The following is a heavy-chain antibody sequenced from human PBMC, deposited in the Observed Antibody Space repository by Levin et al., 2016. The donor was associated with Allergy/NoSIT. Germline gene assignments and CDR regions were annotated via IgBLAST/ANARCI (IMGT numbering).Heavy chain of an antibody. J-gene: IGHJ4*02. CDR1: GFMFSNFG. CDR3: AREGRYCTAGHCSDFDS. D-gene: IGHD2-8*02. CDR2: IWYDGSNK. Sequence: GESLKISCAASGFMFSNFGFHWVRQAPGKGLEWVAVIWYDGSNKYYADSVKGRFTISRDNSKNTLYLQMNSLGAEDTAVYYCAREGRYCTAGHCSDFDSWGQGTLVTVSS. V-gene: IGHV3-33*01.